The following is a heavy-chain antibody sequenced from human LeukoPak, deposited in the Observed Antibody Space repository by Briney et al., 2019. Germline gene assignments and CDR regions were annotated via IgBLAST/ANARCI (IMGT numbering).Heavy chain of an antibody. CDR1: GFTFSSYA. V-gene: IGHV3-23*01. Sequence: GGSLELSCAASGFTFSSYAMSWVRQAPGKGLEWVSAISGNGGNTYYADSVKGRFTISRDNSKNTLYMQMNSLRAEDTAVYYCAKDLSPAAAWGQGTLVTVSS. CDR3: AKDLSPAAA. CDR2: ISGNGGNT. D-gene: IGHD6-25*01. J-gene: IGHJ5*02.